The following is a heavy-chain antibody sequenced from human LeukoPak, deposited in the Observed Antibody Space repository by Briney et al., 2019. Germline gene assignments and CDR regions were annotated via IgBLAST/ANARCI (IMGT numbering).Heavy chain of an antibody. J-gene: IGHJ4*02. CDR3: AKDIVKGDY. D-gene: IGHD2-21*01. V-gene: IGHV3-23*01. Sequence: PGGSLRLSCTTSGFAFSNYAMNWVRQAPGKGPEWVSGISGFNTYYADSVKGRFTIFRDNSKNVLYLQMDRLRAEDTAVYFCAKDIVKGDYWGQGTLVTVSS. CDR2: ISGFNT. CDR1: GFAFSNYA.